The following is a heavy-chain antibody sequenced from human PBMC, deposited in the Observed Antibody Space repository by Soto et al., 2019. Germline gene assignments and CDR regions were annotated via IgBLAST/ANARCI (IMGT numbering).Heavy chain of an antibody. CDR1: GFTFSISA. Sequence: GGSLRLSCAASGFTFSISAMSWVRQAPGKGLEWVSGMSGSGGNIYYADSVKGRFTISRDNSKNMLFLQMNSLRAEDSAVYYCAKLTKDGSGTYYNKPTSRFDNWGQGTLVTVSS. V-gene: IGHV3-23*01. J-gene: IGHJ4*02. CDR2: MSGSGGNI. CDR3: AKLTKDGSGTYYNKPTSRFDN. D-gene: IGHD3-10*01.